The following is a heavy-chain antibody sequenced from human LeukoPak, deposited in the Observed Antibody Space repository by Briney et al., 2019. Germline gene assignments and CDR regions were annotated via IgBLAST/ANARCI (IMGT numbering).Heavy chain of an antibody. CDR2: ISYDGSNK. CDR3: AKDLGPVSGWLQFRYYYYGMDV. D-gene: IGHD5-24*01. V-gene: IGHV3-30*18. Sequence: PGGSLRLSCAASGFTFSSYGMHWVRQAPGKGLEWVAVISYDGSNKYYADSVKGRFTISRDNSKNTLYLQMNSLRAEDTAVYYCAKDLGPVSGWLQFRYYYYGMDVWGQGTTVTVSS. J-gene: IGHJ6*02. CDR1: GFTFSSYG.